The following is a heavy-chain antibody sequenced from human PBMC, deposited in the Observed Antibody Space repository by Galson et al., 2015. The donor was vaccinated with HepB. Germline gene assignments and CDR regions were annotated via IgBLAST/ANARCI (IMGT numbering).Heavy chain of an antibody. CDR2: ISYDGSNK. CDR1: EFTFSRYA. CDR3: ARDDDGVTGTIPYYYGMDV. J-gene: IGHJ6*02. Sequence: SLRLSCAASEFTFSRYAMHWVRQAPGKGLEWVAVISYDGSNKYHADSVKGRFTISRDNSKNTLYLQMNSLRAEDTAVYYCARDDDGVTGTIPYYYGMDVWGQGTTVTVSS. V-gene: IGHV3-30-3*01. D-gene: IGHD1-7*01.